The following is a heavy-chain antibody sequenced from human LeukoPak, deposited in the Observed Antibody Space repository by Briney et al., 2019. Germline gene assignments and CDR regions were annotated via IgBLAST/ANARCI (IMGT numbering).Heavy chain of an antibody. CDR2: ISSSSSYI. V-gene: IGHV3-21*01. J-gene: IGHJ4*02. Sequence: GGSLRLSCAASGFTFSSYSMNWVRQAPGKGLEWVSSISSSSSYIYYADSVKGRFTISRDNAKNLLYLQMNSLRAEDTAVYYCARDWQGYFDYWGQGTLVTVSS. CDR3: ARDWQGYFDY. CDR1: GFTFSSYS.